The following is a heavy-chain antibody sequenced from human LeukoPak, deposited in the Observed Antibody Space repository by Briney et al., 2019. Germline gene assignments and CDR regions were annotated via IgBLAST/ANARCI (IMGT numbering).Heavy chain of an antibody. V-gene: IGHV3-33*01. CDR3: ARDSEGAFDI. J-gene: IGHJ3*02. CDR1: GFIFSTYG. Sequence: GGSLRLSCVASGFIFSTYGMHWVRQAPGKGLEWVAVIWYDGSNKYYAASVKGRFTIYRDNSKNTLYLQMNSLRAEDTAVYYCARDSEGAFDIWGQGTMVTVSS. CDR2: IWYDGSNK.